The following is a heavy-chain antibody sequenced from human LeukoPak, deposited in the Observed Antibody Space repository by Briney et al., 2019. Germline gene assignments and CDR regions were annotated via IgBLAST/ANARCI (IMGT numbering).Heavy chain of an antibody. V-gene: IGHV1-2*02. D-gene: IGHD7-27*01. CDR2: INPNSGGT. CDR3: ARRRLETGEFDP. CDR1: EYTFTGYY. J-gene: IGHJ5*02. Sequence: VASVKVSCKASEYTFTGYYMHWVRQAPGQGLEWMGWINPNSGGTNYAQKFQGRVTMTRDTSISTAYMELSRLRSDDTAVYYCARRRLETGEFDPWGQGTLVTVSS.